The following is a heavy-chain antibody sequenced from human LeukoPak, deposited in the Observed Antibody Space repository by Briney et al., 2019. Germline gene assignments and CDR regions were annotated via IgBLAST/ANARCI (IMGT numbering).Heavy chain of an antibody. CDR2: IYYSGST. V-gene: IGHV4-61*08. Sequence: SSQTLSLTCTVSGGSISSGDYYWRWIRQPPGKGLEWIGYIYYSGSTNYNPSLKSRVTISVDTSKNQFSLKLSSVTAADTAVYYCARFSLMATTFDYWGQGTLVTVSS. J-gene: IGHJ4*02. D-gene: IGHD5-24*01. CDR1: GGSISSGDYY. CDR3: ARFSLMATTFDY.